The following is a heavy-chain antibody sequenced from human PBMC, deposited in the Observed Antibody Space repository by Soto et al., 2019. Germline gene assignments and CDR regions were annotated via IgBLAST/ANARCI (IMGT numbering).Heavy chain of an antibody. Sequence: GGSLRLSCAASGFTVSSNYMSWVRQAPGKGLEWVSVIYSGGSTYYADSVKGRFTISRDNSKNTLYLQMNSLRAEDTAVYYCARGGSSSWYSWGAGTYDYWGQGTLVTVSS. CDR1: GFTVSSNY. V-gene: IGHV3-53*01. D-gene: IGHD6-13*01. CDR2: IYSGGST. CDR3: ARGGSSSWYSWGAGTYDY. J-gene: IGHJ4*02.